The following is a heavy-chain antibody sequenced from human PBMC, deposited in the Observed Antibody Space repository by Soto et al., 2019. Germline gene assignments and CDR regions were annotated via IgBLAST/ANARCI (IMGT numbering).Heavy chain of an antibody. Sequence: PGGSLRLSCAASGFIVGDYWMNWVRQAPGKGLEWVANMGLGESEKYYVGSVNGRFTLSRDNAKNSLDLLLNDLRVEDTAVYHWVRESFLETGGFDVWGQGT. J-gene: IGHJ3*01. D-gene: IGHD2-15*01. CDR1: GFIVGDYW. CDR2: MGLGESEK. CDR3: VRESFLETGGFDV. V-gene: IGHV3-7*04.